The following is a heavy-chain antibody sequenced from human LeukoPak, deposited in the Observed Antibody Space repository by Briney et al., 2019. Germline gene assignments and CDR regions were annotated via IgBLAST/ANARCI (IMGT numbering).Heavy chain of an antibody. Sequence: SETLSLTCTVSGDSISSSSYYWGWIRQPPGKGLEWIGSIYYSGSTYYNPSLKSRVTISVDTSKNQFSLKLSSVTAADTAKYYCARAKGYYDFWSGYYTYYFDYWGQGTLVTVSS. CDR2: IYYSGST. CDR1: GDSISSSSYY. J-gene: IGHJ4*02. V-gene: IGHV4-39*07. CDR3: ARAKGYYDFWSGYYTYYFDY. D-gene: IGHD3-3*01.